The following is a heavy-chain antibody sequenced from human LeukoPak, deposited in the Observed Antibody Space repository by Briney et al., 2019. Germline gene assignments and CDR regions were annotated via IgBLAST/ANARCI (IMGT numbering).Heavy chain of an antibody. CDR1: GYTFTNYY. CDR3: ARENSGGRYYFDY. Sequence: ASVKVSCEASGYTFTNYYMHWVRQAPGQGLEWMGIINPSSGSTTYAQQFQGRVTMTRGTSTSTVVMELSSLRSEDTAVFFCARENSGGRYYFDYWGQGTLVTVSS. D-gene: IGHD2-15*01. CDR2: INPSSGST. V-gene: IGHV1-46*01. J-gene: IGHJ4*02.